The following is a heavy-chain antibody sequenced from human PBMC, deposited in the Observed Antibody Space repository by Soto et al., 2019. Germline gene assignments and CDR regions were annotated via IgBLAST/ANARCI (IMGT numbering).Heavy chain of an antibody. CDR3: ARDRYRWFGELLGLDY. CDR2: INAGNGNT. J-gene: IGHJ4*02. Sequence: ASVKVSCKASGYTFTSYAMHWVRQAPGQRLEWMGWINAGNGNTKYSQKFQGRVTITRDTSASTAYMELSSLRSEDTAVYYCARDRYRWFGELLGLDYWGQGTLVTVSS. V-gene: IGHV1-3*01. D-gene: IGHD3-10*01. CDR1: GYTFTSYA.